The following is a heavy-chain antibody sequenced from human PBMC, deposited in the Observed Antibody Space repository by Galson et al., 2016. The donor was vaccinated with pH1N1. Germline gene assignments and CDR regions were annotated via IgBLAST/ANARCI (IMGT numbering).Heavy chain of an antibody. D-gene: IGHD3/OR15-3a*01. CDR2: MSFTGIT. CDR3: AGGYREKLGTGTHYYYSMDD. CDR1: YY. Sequence: YYWGWIRQPPGKGLEWIASMSFTGITYYNPSLKSRVAISVDPSKNRFSLKLNSVTAADTAIYYCAGGYREKLGTGTHYYYSMDDWGPGTTVTVSS. V-gene: IGHV4-39*07. J-gene: IGHJ6*02.